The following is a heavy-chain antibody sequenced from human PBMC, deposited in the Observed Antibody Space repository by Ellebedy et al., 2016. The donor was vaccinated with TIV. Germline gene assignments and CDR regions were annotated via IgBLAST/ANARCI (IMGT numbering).Heavy chain of an antibody. CDR2: IYPGASAT. D-gene: IGHD3-22*01. CDR3: ARSGTYDYEGFDI. Sequence: PGGSLRLSCKGSGYSFSRYWIGWVRQRPGKGLEWMGIIYPGASATRYSPSLQGQVTISADKSISTAYLQWSSLKASDTAMYYCARSGTYDYEGFDIWGQGTMVTVSS. V-gene: IGHV5-51*01. J-gene: IGHJ3*02. CDR1: GYSFSRYW.